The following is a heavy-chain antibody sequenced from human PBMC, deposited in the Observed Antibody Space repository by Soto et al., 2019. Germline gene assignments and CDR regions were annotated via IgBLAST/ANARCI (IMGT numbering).Heavy chain of an antibody. D-gene: IGHD1-20*01. CDR3: ARAPRYQDDAFDI. CDR1: GGSISSYY. CDR2: IYYSGST. J-gene: IGHJ3*02. Sequence: SSETLSLTCTVSGGSISSYYWSWIRQPPGKGLEWIGYIYYSGSTNYNPSLKSRVTISVDTSKNQFSLKLSSVTAADTAVYYCARAPRYQDDAFDIWGQGTMVTVSS. V-gene: IGHV4-59*01.